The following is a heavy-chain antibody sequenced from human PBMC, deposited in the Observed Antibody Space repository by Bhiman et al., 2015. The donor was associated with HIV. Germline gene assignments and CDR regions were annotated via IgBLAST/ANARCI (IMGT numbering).Heavy chain of an antibody. CDR3: ARDQAREVNGMDV. CDR1: GFSFSTYT. V-gene: IGHV3-21*03. J-gene: IGHJ6*02. Sequence: EVQLVESGGGLVKPGGSLRLSCTASGFSFSTYTMNWVRQAPGKGLEWVSSISSSSSYIYYADSVKGRFTISRDNAKNSLYLQMNSLRAEDTGVYNCARDQAREVNGMDVWGQGTNGHRLL. CDR2: ISSSSSYI. D-gene: IGHD3-10*01.